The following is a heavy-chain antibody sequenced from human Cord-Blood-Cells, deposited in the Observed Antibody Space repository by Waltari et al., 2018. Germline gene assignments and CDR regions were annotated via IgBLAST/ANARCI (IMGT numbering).Heavy chain of an antibody. V-gene: IGHV1-2*02. J-gene: IGHJ6*03. CDR3: ARDQACSSTSCYYYYYYYMDV. D-gene: IGHD2-2*01. CDR2: INPNSGGT. CDR1: GYTFTGYY. Sequence: QVQLVQSGAEVKKPGASVKVSCKASGYTFTGYYMHWVRQAPGQGLEWMGWINPNSGGTNYAQKFQGRVTMTRDTSISTAYMELSRLRSDDTAVYYCARDQACSSTSCYYYYYYYMDVWGKGTTVTVSS.